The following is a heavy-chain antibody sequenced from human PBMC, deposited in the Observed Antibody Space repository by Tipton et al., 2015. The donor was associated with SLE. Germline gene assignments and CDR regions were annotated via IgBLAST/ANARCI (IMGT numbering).Heavy chain of an antibody. Sequence: TLSLTCTVSGASISGGSYYWSWVRQAPGKGLEWLGFIRSITYGGTTTYGASVKGRVSISRDDSKSIAYLQMNSLKAEDTAVYYCARELGRSRFDYWGQGTLVTVSS. J-gene: IGHJ4*02. CDR3: ARELGRSRFDY. V-gene: IGHV3-49*04. D-gene: IGHD1-26*01. CDR2: IRSITYGGTT. CDR1: GASISGGSYY.